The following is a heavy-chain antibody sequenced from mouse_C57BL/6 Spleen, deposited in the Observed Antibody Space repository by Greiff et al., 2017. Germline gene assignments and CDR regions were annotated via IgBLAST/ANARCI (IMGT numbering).Heavy chain of an antibody. J-gene: IGHJ4*01. CDR2: FYPGSGSI. CDR3: ARHEIPGYGNYVAMDY. Sequence: VQLQQSGAELVKPGASVKLSCKASGYTFTEYTIHWVKQRSGQGLEWIGWFYPGSGSIKYNEKFKDKATLNADKSSSTVYMELSRLTSEDSAVYFCARHEIPGYGNYVAMDYWGQGTSVTVSS. CDR1: GYTFTEYT. V-gene: IGHV1-62-2*01. D-gene: IGHD2-1*01.